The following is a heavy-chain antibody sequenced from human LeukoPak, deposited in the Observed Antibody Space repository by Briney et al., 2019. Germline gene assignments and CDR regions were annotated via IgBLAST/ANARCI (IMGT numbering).Heavy chain of an antibody. CDR3: ARDGGYRGYDADC. V-gene: IGHV3-48*01. J-gene: IGHJ4*02. Sequence: AGGSLRLSCAASGFTFSTYSMKWVRQAPGKGLEWVSYISDSGAMYYADSVGGRFTISRENAQNSLFLQMNSLRAEDTAVYYCARDGGYRGYDADCWGQGTLVTVSS. CDR2: ISDSGAM. CDR1: GFTFSTYS. D-gene: IGHD5-12*01.